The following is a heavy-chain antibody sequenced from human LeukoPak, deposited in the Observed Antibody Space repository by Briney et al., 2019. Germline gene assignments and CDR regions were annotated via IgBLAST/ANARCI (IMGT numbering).Heavy chain of an antibody. V-gene: IGHV3-23*01. Sequence: GGSLRLSCAASGFTFTSHAMSGVRQAPGKGLEWVSAISGSGGSTYYADSVKGRFTISRDNSKHTLYLQMNSLRAEDTAVYYCAKFRGRDAFDIWGQGTMVTVSS. J-gene: IGHJ3*02. D-gene: IGHD1-26*01. CDR3: AKFRGRDAFDI. CDR1: GFTFTSHA. CDR2: ISGSGGST.